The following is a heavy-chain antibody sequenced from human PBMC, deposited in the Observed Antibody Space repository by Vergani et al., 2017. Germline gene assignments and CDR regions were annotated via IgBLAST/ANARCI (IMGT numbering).Heavy chain of an antibody. CDR3: ARDQHSSGPRPGFDT. V-gene: IGHV1-2*02. J-gene: IGHJ5*02. D-gene: IGHD6-19*01. CDR1: GYTFTGYY. Sequence: QLQLVQSGAEVKKPGASVKVSCKASGYTFTGYYMHWVRQAPGQGLEWMGWINPNSGGTNYAQKFQGRVTMTRDTSISTAYMELSRLRSDDTAVYYCARDQHSSGPRPGFDTWGQGTLVTVSS. CDR2: INPNSGGT.